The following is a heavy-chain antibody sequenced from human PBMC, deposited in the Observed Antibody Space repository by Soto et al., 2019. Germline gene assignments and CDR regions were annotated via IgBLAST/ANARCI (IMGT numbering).Heavy chain of an antibody. CDR1: GFTFSDYY. Sequence: PGGSQRLSCAASGFTFSDYYMSWIRQAPGKGLEWVSYISSSGSTIYYADSVKGRFTISRDNAKNSLYLQMNSLRAEETAVYYCARDTITMVRGVSFYYSGMHVWVQGTNVTVSS. V-gene: IGHV3-11*01. CDR3: ARDTITMVRGVSFYYSGMHV. CDR2: ISSSGSTI. J-gene: IGHJ6*02. D-gene: IGHD3-10*01.